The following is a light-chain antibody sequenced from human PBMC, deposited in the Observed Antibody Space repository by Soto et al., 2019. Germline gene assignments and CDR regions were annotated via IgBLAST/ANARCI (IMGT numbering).Light chain of an antibody. J-gene: IGKJ2*01. CDR3: QQYGSSPHT. CDR1: QSVSSSY. Sequence: EIVLTQSPGTLSLSPGERATLSCRASQSVSSSYLAWYQHKPGQAPRLLIYGASSRATGIPDRFSGSGSGKDFTLTISRLEPEDFSVYYCQQYGSSPHTFGQRTKLELK. V-gene: IGKV3-20*01. CDR2: GAS.